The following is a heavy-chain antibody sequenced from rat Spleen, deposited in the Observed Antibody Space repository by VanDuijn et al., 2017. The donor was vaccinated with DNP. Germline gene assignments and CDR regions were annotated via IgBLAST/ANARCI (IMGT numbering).Heavy chain of an antibody. V-gene: IGHV5-27*01. CDR2: ITNSGGST. CDR3: TTEYRYNY. D-gene: IGHD1-5*01. CDR1: GFTFSNYG. Sequence: EVQLVESGGGLVQPGRSLKLSCAASGFTFSNYGMAWVRQAPTKGLEWVASITNSGGSTYYRDSVKGRFTISRDNAKSTLYLQMDSLRSEDTATYYCTTEYRYNYWGQGVMVTVSS. J-gene: IGHJ2*01.